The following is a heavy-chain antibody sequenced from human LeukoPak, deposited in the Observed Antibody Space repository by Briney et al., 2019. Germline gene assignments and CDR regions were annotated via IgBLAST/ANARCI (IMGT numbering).Heavy chain of an antibody. CDR1: GFTFSSYE. CDR3: AREPPYYDSSGYYDY. J-gene: IGHJ4*02. V-gene: IGHV3-48*03. CDR2: ISSSGSTI. D-gene: IGHD3-22*01. Sequence: PGGSLRLSCAASGFTFSSYEMNWVRQAPGKGLEWVSYISSSGSTIYYADSVKGRFTISRDNAKNSLYLQMNSLRAADTAVYYCAREPPYYDSSGYYDYWGQGTLVTVSS.